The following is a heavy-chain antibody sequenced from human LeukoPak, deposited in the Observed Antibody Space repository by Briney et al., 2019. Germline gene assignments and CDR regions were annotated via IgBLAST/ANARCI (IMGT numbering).Heavy chain of an antibody. CDR1: GGSFSGYY. CDR2: INHSGST. Sequence: SETLSLTCAVYGGSFSGYYWSWIRQPPGKGLEWIGEINHSGSTNYNPSLKSRVTISVDTSKNQFSLNLSSVTAADTAVYYCARAPHSSGWRGFDYWGQGTLVTVSS. J-gene: IGHJ4*02. V-gene: IGHV4-34*01. D-gene: IGHD6-19*01. CDR3: ARAPHSSGWRGFDY.